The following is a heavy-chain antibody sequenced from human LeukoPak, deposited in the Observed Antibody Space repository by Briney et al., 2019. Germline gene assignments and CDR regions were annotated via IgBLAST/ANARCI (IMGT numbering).Heavy chain of an antibody. CDR3: VRWNGDFLTGYYLDD. J-gene: IGHJ4*02. CDR2: ISDDGRRK. CDR1: GFTPNRYG. D-gene: IGHD3-9*01. Sequence: PGGSLRLSCAAPGFTPNRYGMHWVRQAQGKGLECVALISDDGRRKFYADSVKDRFTISRDDSKNTLYLQMSSLRAQDTAMYYCVRWNGDFLTGYYLDDWGQGTLVTVSS. V-gene: IGHV3-30*03.